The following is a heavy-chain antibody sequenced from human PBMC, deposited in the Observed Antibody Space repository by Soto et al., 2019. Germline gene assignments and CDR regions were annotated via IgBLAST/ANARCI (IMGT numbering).Heavy chain of an antibody. Sequence: ASVKVSCKASGYTFTSYAMHWVRQAPGQRLEWMGWINAGNGNTKYSQKFQGRVTITRDTSASTAYMELSSLRSEDTAVYYCARDLRARSSTSSRGYNWFDPWGQGTLVTVSS. CDR3: ARDLRARSSTSSRGYNWFDP. V-gene: IGHV1-3*01. CDR2: INAGNGNT. J-gene: IGHJ5*02. CDR1: GYTFTSYA. D-gene: IGHD2-2*01.